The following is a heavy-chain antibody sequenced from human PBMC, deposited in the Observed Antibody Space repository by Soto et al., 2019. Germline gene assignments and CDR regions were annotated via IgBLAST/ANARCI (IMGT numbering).Heavy chain of an antibody. CDR1: GYTFTGYY. Sequence: GASVKVSCKASGYTFTGYYMHWVRQAPGQGLEWMGWINPNSGGTNYAQKFQGWVTMTRDTSISTAYMELSRLRSDDTAVYYCARRGYYDSSGYYYPDAFDIWGQGTMVTVSS. CDR3: ARRGYYDSSGYYYPDAFDI. CDR2: INPNSGGT. V-gene: IGHV1-2*04. D-gene: IGHD3-22*01. J-gene: IGHJ3*02.